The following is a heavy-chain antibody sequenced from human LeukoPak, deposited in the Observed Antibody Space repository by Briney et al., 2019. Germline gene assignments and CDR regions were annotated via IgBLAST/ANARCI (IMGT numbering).Heavy chain of an antibody. Sequence: GGPLRLSCAASGFTFSTCAMGWVRQAPGKGLGWVSAISGSGGSTFYADSVKGRFTISRDNSKNTVYLQMSGLRAEGTALYYCAKAHCSPTSCSRIDYWGQGTLVTVSS. D-gene: IGHD2-2*01. CDR2: ISGSGGST. J-gene: IGHJ4*02. CDR3: AKAHCSPTSCSRIDY. CDR1: GFTFSTCA. V-gene: IGHV3-23*01.